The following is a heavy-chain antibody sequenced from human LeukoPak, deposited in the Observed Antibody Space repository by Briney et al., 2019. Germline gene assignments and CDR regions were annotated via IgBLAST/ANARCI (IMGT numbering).Heavy chain of an antibody. CDR2: MNPNSGNT. CDR1: GYTFTSYD. J-gene: IGHJ4*02. CDR3: ATARVMTDYFDY. D-gene: IGHD2-21*02. Sequence: ASVKVSCKASGYTFTSYDINWVRQATGQGLEWMGWMNPNSGNTGYAQKFQGRVTMTRNTSISTAYMELSSLRSEDTAVYYCATARVMTDYFDYWGQGTLVTVSS. V-gene: IGHV1-8*01.